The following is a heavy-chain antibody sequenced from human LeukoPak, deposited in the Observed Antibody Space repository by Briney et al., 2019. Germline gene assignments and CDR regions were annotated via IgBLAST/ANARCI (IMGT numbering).Heavy chain of an antibody. J-gene: IGHJ5*02. V-gene: IGHV3-74*01. CDR2: IDNDGTNT. D-gene: IGHD6-6*01. CDR1: EFTFSAHW. Sequence: QPGGSLRLSCAASEFTFSAHWMHWVRQVPGKGLVYIAYIDNDGTNTNYADSVKGRFTISRVNAKNTLYLQMNSLRVEDTAVYYCVRDRPHNCFDPWGQGTLVTVSS. CDR3: VRDRPHNCFDP.